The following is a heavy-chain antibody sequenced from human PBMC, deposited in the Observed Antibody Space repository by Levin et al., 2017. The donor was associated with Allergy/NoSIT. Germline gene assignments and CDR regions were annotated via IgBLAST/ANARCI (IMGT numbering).Heavy chain of an antibody. J-gene: IGHJ6*02. V-gene: IGHV3-48*01. CDR1: GFTFSSYS. CDR3: ARDPRGGYLEWLTHYYYYYGMDV. CDR2: ISSSSSTI. D-gene: IGHD3-3*01. Sequence: SGGSLRLSCAASGFTFSSYSMNWVRQAPGKGLEWVSYISSSSSTIYYADSVKGRFTISRDNAKNSLYLQMNSLRAEDTAVYYCARDPRGGYLEWLTHYYYYYGMDVWGQGTTVTVSS.